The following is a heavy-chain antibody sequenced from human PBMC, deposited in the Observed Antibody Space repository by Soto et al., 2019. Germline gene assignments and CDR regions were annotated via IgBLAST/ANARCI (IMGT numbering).Heavy chain of an antibody. Sequence: GGSLRLSCAASGFSLSLYWMSWVRQAPGKGPEWVANIKQDGSEQYYVDSVEGRFTIFRDNAKNSLYLQMNSLRAEDTAVYYCARVATPIASNDYWGRGTLVTVSS. CDR2: IKQDGSEQ. CDR1: GFSLSLYW. CDR3: ARVATPIASNDY. V-gene: IGHV3-7*03. J-gene: IGHJ4*01. D-gene: IGHD6-13*01.